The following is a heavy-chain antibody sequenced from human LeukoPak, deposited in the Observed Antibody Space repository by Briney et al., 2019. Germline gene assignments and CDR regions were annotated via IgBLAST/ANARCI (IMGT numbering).Heavy chain of an antibody. D-gene: IGHD1-26*01. CDR2: INPNSGGT. V-gene: IGHV1-2*02. J-gene: IGHJ4*02. Sequence: PRASVKVSCKASGYTFTGYYMHWVRQAPGQGLEWMGWINPNSGGTNYAQKFQGRVTMTRDTSISTAYVELSRLRSDDTAVYYCARVGQVGASGIHFDYWGQGTLVTVSS. CDR3: ARVGQVGASGIHFDY. CDR1: GYTFTGYY.